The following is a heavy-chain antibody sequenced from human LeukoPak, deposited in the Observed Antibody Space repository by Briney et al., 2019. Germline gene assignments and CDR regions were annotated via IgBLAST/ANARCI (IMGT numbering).Heavy chain of an antibody. V-gene: IGHV3-53*01. CDR2: IYSDNT. J-gene: IGHJ4*02. Sequence: GGSLRLSCTVSGFTVSSNSMSWVRQAPGKGLEWVSFIYSDNTHYSDSVKGRFTISRDNSKNTLYLQMNSLRAEDTAVYYCARRAGAYSQPYDYWGQGALVTVSS. D-gene: IGHD4/OR15-4a*01. CDR3: ARRAGAYSQPYDY. CDR1: GFTVSSNS.